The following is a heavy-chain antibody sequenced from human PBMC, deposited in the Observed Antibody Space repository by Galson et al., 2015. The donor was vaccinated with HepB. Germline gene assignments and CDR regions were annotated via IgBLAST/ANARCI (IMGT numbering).Heavy chain of an antibody. J-gene: IGHJ4*02. Sequence: SLRLSCAASGFTFSSYAMHWVRQAPGKGLEWVAVISYDGGNKYYAESVEGRFTISRDSSKNTLYLQMNSLRGEDTAVYYCARAIGEATEFDYWGQGALVTVSS. CDR1: GFTFSSYA. D-gene: IGHD5-24*01. V-gene: IGHV3-30-3*01. CDR3: ARAIGEATEFDY. CDR2: ISYDGGNK.